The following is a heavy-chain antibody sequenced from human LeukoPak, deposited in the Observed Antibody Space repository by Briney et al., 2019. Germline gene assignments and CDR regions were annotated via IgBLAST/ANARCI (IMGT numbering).Heavy chain of an antibody. J-gene: IGHJ4*02. V-gene: IGHV3-48*03. CDR3: ARDFFLAALDY. Sequence: GGSLRLSCAASGFTFSSYEMNWVRQAPGKGLEWVSYISSSGSTIYYADSVKGRFIISRDNAKNSLYLQMNSLRAEDTAVYYCARDFFLAALDYWGQGTLVTVSS. D-gene: IGHD6-13*01. CDR1: GFTFSSYE. CDR2: ISSSGSTI.